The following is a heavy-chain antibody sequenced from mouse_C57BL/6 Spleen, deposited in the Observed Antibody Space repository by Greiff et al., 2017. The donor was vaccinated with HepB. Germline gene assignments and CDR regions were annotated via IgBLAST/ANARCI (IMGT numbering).Heavy chain of an antibody. CDR2: IDPEDGDT. CDR3: TTYCNYVLFAY. D-gene: IGHD2-1*01. J-gene: IGHJ3*01. CDR1: GFNIKDYY. V-gene: IGHV14-1*01. Sequence: EVKLMESGAELVRPGASVKLSCTASGFNIKDYYMHWVKQRPEQGLEWIGRIDPEDGDTEYAPKFQGQATMTADKPSNTAYLQLSSLTSEDTAVYYCTTYCNYVLFAYWGQGTLVTVSA.